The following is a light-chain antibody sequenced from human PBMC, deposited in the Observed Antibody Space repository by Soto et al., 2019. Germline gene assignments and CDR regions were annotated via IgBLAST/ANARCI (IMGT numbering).Light chain of an antibody. V-gene: IGKV3-15*01. J-gene: IGKJ1*01. CDR2: GAS. Sequence: TVVTHSPITLSVSPGYRPTLACKASQSVTINLAWYHQRPGQGPRVLIFGASTRATGIPARFSGSGYDTEFNLTISSLQTEDFGNYYCQQYNKWPQTFGPGTKVDIK. CDR1: QSVTIN. CDR3: QQYNKWPQT.